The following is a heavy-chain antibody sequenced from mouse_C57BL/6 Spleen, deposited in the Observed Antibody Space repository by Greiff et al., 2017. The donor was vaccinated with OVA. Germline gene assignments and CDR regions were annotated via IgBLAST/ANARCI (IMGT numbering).Heavy chain of an antibody. V-gene: IGHV1-39*01. J-gene: IGHJ2*01. CDR3: ARSGGGSDYFDS. Sequence: VQLQQSGPELVKPGASVKISCKASGYSFTDYNMNWVKQSNGKSLEWIGVINPNYGTTRYNQKFKGKATLTVDQSSSTAYMQLNSLTSEDSAVYSCARSGGGSDYFDSWGQGTTLTVSS. CDR1: GYSFTDYN. CDR2: INPNYGTT.